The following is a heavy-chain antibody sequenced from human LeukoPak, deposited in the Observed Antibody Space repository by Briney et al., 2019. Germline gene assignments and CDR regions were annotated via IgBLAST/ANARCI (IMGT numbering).Heavy chain of an antibody. J-gene: IGHJ4*02. V-gene: IGHV4-31*03. CDR2: IYYSGST. CDR3: ARGASSGYYRYYFDY. CDR1: GGSISSGGYY. Sequence: PSETLSLTCTVSGGSISSGGYYWSWIRQHPGKGLEWIGYIYYSGSTYYNPSLKSRVTISVDTSKNQFSLKLSSVTAADTAVYYCARGASSGYYRYYFDYWGQGTLVTVSS. D-gene: IGHD3-22*01.